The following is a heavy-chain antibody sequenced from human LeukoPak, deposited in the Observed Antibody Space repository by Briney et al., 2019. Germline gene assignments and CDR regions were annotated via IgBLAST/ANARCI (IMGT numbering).Heavy chain of an antibody. D-gene: IGHD6-6*01. CDR2: INTGGRST. CDR3: ARDRSRSIDY. Sequence: GGSLRLSCIAPGFTFSTYWMHSVHQAPGKGLLWVSRINTGGRSTTFADSGKGRFTISRDNAKNTLYLQMNNLRAEDTAVYYCARDRSRSIDYWGQGTLVTVSS. CDR1: GFTFSTYW. V-gene: IGHV3-74*01. J-gene: IGHJ4*02.